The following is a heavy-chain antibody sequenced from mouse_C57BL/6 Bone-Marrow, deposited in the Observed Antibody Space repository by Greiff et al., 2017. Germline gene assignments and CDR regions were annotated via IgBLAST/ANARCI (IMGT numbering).Heavy chain of an antibody. J-gene: IGHJ2*01. CDR3: ARRSDY. CDR1: GYTFTSYW. V-gene: IGHV1-59*01. Sequence: QVQLQQPGAELVRPGTSVKLSCKASGYTFTSYWMHWVKQRPGQGLEWIGVIDPSDSYTNYNQKFKGKATLTVDTSSSTAYMQLSSPTSEDSAVYYCARRSDYWGQGTTLTVSS. CDR2: IDPSDSYT.